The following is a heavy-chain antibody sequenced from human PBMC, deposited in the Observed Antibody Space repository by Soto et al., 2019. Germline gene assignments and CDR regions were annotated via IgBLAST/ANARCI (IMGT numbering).Heavy chain of an antibody. CDR3: ARYCKSTSCYGGAFDY. CDR2: INHSGTT. Sequence: QVQLQQWGAGLLKPSETLSLTCAVYGGSFSGYYWSWIRQPPGKGLEWIGEINHSGTTNYNPSLKSRVTISADTSKNQFSLKLSSVTAADTAVYFCARYCKSTSCYGGAFDYWGQGTLVTVSS. D-gene: IGHD2-2*01. V-gene: IGHV4-34*01. CDR1: GGSFSGYY. J-gene: IGHJ4*02.